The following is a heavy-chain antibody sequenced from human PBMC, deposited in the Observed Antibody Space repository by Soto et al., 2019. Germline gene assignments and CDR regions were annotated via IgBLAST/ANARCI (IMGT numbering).Heavy chain of an antibody. V-gene: IGHV1-69*01. CDR1: GGTFSSYA. D-gene: IGHD2-2*02. Sequence: QVKLVQSGAEVKKPGSSVKVSCKASGGTFSSYAISWVRQAPGQGLEWMGGIIPIFGTANYAQKFQGRVTITADESTRTAYMELSRLRSEDTAVYYCATTPIVVVPAAILGAYYFDYWGQGTLVTVS. CDR2: IIPIFGTA. J-gene: IGHJ4*02. CDR3: ATTPIVVVPAAILGAYYFDY.